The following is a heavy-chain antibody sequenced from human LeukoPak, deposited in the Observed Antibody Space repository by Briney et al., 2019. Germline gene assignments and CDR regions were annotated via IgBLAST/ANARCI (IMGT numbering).Heavy chain of an antibody. J-gene: IGHJ2*01. CDR2: INSEGTIT. CDR3: ARGPTGWYFDL. V-gene: IGHV3-74*01. CDR1: GYSFSTDW. Sequence: GGSLRLFCAAPGYSFSTDWMHWVRHAPGKGLVWVSRINSEGTITNYADSVKGRFTISRDNAKDTLYLQMNSLRAEDTAVYYCARGPTGWYFDLWGRGTLVTVSS. D-gene: IGHD3-9*01.